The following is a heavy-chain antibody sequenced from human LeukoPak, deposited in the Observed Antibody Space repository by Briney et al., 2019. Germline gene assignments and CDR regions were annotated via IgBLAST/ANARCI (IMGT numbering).Heavy chain of an antibody. CDR2: IRKKANNYAT. CDR1: GLTFSASA. CDR3: ISYDYGDPGLDY. Sequence: SGGSLRLSCAASGLTFSASAMHWVRQASGKGLEWVGRIRKKANNYATAYAASVKGRLTISRDDSKNTAYLQMSSLKTEDTAVYYCISYDYGDPGLDYWGQGTLDTVSS. V-gene: IGHV3-73*01. J-gene: IGHJ4*02. D-gene: IGHD4-17*01.